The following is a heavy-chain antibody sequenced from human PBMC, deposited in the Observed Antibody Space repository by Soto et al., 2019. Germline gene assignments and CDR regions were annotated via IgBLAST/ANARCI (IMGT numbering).Heavy chain of an antibody. CDR3: ARGPTYCGGDCYGTDY. Sequence: PGGSLRLSCAASGFTFSSYAMHWVRQAPGKGLEWVAVISYDGSNKYYADSVKGRFTISRDNSKNTLYLQMNSLRAEDTAVYFCARGPTYCGGDCYGTDYWGQGT. V-gene: IGHV3-30-3*01. D-gene: IGHD2-21*02. CDR2: ISYDGSNK. J-gene: IGHJ4*02. CDR1: GFTFSSYA.